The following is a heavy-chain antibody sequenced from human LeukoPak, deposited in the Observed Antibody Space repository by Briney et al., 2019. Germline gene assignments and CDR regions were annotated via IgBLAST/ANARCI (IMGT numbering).Heavy chain of an antibody. CDR1: GDSVSSNSAA. CDR3: ARDDDDTDAFDI. Sequence: SQTLSLTCAISGDSVSSNSAAWNWIGQSPSRGLEWLGRTYFRSKWRNDYAVSVKSRIIINPDTSKNQFALQLNSVTPEDTAVCYCARDDDDTDAFDIWGQGTMVTVSS. D-gene: IGHD1-1*01. CDR2: TYFRSKWRN. V-gene: IGHV6-1*01. J-gene: IGHJ3*02.